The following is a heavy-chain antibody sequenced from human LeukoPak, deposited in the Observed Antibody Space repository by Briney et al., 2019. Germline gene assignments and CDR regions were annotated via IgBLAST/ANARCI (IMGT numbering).Heavy chain of an antibody. Sequence: GGSLRLSCAASGFTFSSYAMNWVRQAPGKGLEWVSAISGSGGSTYYADSVKGRFTISRDNSKNTLYLQMNSLRAEDTAVYYCAKDDVDIVATTTFDYWGQGTLVTVSS. CDR3: AKDDVDIVATTTFDY. CDR1: GFTFSSYA. CDR2: ISGSGGST. D-gene: IGHD5-12*01. J-gene: IGHJ4*02. V-gene: IGHV3-23*01.